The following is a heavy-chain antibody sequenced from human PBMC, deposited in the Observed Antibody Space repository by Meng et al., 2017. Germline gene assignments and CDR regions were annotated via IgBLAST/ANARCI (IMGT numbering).Heavy chain of an antibody. J-gene: IGHJ5*02. V-gene: IGHV1-69*05. D-gene: IGHD6-13*01. Sequence: SVQVSCKASGGIFSSYAISWVRQAPVQALEWMGGIIPIFGTANYAQKFQGRVTIITDESTSTAYMELSSLRSEDTAVYYCARVEMGGAAGTWFDPWGQGTLVTVSS. CDR3: ARVEMGGAAGTWFDP. CDR1: GGIFSSYA. CDR2: IIPIFGTA.